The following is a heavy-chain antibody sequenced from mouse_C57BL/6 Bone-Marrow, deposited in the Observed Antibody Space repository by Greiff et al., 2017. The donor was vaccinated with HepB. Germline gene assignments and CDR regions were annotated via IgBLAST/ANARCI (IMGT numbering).Heavy chain of an antibody. CDR1: GYTFTSYW. D-gene: IGHD1-1*02. CDR2: INPSSGYT. Sequence: VQRVESGAELAKPGASVKLSCKASGYTFTSYWMHWVKQRPGQGLEWIGYINPSSGYTKYNQKFKDKATLTADKSSSTAYMQLSSLTYEDSAVYYCASLWPSFAYWGQGTLVTVSA. J-gene: IGHJ3*01. CDR3: ASLWPSFAY. V-gene: IGHV1-7*01.